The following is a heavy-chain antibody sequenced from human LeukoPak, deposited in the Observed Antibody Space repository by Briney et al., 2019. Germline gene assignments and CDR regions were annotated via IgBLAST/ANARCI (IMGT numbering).Heavy chain of an antibody. Sequence: ASVKVSCKASVYTFTGYYMHWVRQAPGQGLEWMGWINPNSGGTNYAQKFQGSATMTRDTSISTAYMELSRLRSDDTAVYYCARGRFLEWLLSMGDAFDIWGQGTMVTVSS. J-gene: IGHJ3*02. CDR3: ARGRFLEWLLSMGDAFDI. CDR2: INPNSGGT. D-gene: IGHD3-3*01. CDR1: VYTFTGYY. V-gene: IGHV1-2*02.